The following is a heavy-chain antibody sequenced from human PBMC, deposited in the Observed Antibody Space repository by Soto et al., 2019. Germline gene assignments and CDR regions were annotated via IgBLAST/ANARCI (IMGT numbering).Heavy chain of an antibody. D-gene: IGHD6-6*01. Sequence: SETLSLTCAVCGGSFSGYYWSWIRQPPGKGLEWIGEINHSGSTNYNPSLKSRVTISVDTSKNQFSLKLSSVTAADTAVYYCARGIMRGDGSSSGYFQHWGQGTLVTVSS. CDR3: ARGIMRGDGSSSGYFQH. CDR2: INHSGST. CDR1: GGSFSGYY. V-gene: IGHV4-34*01. J-gene: IGHJ1*01.